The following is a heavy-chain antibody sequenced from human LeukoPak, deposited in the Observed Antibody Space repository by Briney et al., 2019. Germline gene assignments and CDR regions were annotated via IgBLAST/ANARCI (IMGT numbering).Heavy chain of an antibody. CDR3: ARGDTGNDAFDI. Sequence: SQTLSLTCAVSGGSISSSGYSWSWIRQPPGKGLEWIGYMYHSGSTYYNPSLKSRVTISVDRSKNEFPLKLSSVTAADTAVYYCARGDTGNDAFDIWGQGTMVTVSS. J-gene: IGHJ3*02. V-gene: IGHV4-30-2*01. CDR1: GGSISSSGYS. CDR2: MYHSGST.